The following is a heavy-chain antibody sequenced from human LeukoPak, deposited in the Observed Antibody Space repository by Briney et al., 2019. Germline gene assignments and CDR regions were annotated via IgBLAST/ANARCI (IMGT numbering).Heavy chain of an antibody. CDR3: ARHYYYGSGTRLDI. Sequence: SETLSLTCTVSGGSISSSSYYWGWIRQPPGKGLEWIGSIYYSGSTYYNPSLKSRVTISVDTSKNQFSLKLSSVTAADTAVYYCARHYYYGSGTRLDIWGQGTMVTVSS. CDR1: GGSISSSSYY. D-gene: IGHD3-10*01. J-gene: IGHJ3*02. CDR2: IYYSGST. V-gene: IGHV4-39*01.